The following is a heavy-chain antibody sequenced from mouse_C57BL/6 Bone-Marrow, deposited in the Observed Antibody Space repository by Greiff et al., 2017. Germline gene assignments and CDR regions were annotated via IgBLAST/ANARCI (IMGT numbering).Heavy chain of an antibody. D-gene: IGHD1-1*01. CDR2: INPYNGGT. V-gene: IGHV1-19*01. CDR1: GYTFTDYD. Sequence: EVKLQESGPVLVKPGASVKMSCKASGYTFTDYDMTWVKQSHGKSLEWIGVINPYNGGTSYNQKFKGKATLTVDKSSSTAYMELNSLTSVDSAVCYCAHYYGSRGAMDYWGQGTSVTVSS. J-gene: IGHJ4*01. CDR3: AHYYGSRGAMDY.